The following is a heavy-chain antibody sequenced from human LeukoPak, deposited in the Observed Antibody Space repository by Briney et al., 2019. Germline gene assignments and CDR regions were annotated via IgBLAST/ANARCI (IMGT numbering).Heavy chain of an antibody. J-gene: IGHJ4*02. CDR2: IKEDGSEK. D-gene: IGHD2-21*02. Sequence: GGSLRLSCAASGFTFSTYWMSWVRLAPGKGLEWVANIKEDGSEKYYVDSVKGRFTISRNNAKNSLSLQMTSLRADDTAVYYCARDPRSKGGDWGDFDYWGQGTLVTVSS. CDR3: ARDPRSKGGDWGDFDY. V-gene: IGHV3-7*01. CDR1: GFTFSTYW.